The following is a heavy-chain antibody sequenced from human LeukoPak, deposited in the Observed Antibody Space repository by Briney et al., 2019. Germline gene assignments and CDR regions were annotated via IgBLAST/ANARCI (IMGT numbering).Heavy chain of an antibody. D-gene: IGHD2-2*01. V-gene: IGHV1-69*13. Sequence: SVKVSCKASGGTLRNYIFSWVRQAPGQGLEWMGGDMPMFNTSNYAQKFQGRVTITADENTSTVYMELSSLTSEDTAVYYCAKVQNEVVPIAMRGWFDPWGQGTLVAVSS. CDR2: DMPMFNTS. J-gene: IGHJ5*02. CDR1: GGTLRNYI. CDR3: AKVQNEVVPIAMRGWFDP.